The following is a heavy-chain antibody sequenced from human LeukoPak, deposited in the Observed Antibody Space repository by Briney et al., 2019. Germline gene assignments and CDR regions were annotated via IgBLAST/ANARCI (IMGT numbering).Heavy chain of an antibody. CDR2: INWNGGST. J-gene: IGHJ4*02. V-gene: IGHV3-20*04. D-gene: IGHD3-16*01. CDR1: GFTFDDYG. Sequence: PGGSLRLSCAASGFTFDDYGMSWVRQAPGKGLESVSGINWNGGSTGYADSVKGRFTISRDNAKNSLYLQMNSLRAEDTALYYCARIPSGRLAGHFDYWGQGTLVTVSS. CDR3: ARIPSGRLAGHFDY.